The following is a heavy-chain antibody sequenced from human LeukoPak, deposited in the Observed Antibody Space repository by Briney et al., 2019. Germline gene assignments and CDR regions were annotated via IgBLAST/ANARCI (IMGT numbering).Heavy chain of an antibody. CDR1: GLTVNRNY. CDR3: TRDSYDFDSNGSVDI. Sequence: GGSLRLSCAVSGLTVNRNYMSWVRQAPGQGLEWVSVIYDNGYTYYADSVKGRFTISRDDAKSTPYLQMNSLRVEDTAVYYCTRDSYDFDSNGSVDIWDQGTMVTVSS. J-gene: IGHJ3*02. V-gene: IGHV3-53*01. CDR2: IYDNGYT. D-gene: IGHD3-22*01.